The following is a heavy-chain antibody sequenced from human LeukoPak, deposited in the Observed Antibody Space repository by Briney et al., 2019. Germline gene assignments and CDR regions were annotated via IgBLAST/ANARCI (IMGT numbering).Heavy chain of an antibody. Sequence: GASVRDSSKDSGYSFTVSAMNWVRQAPGQGLEWMGWINTNTGNPTYTQGFTGRFVFSLDTSVSTAYIQISSLKTEDTAVYFCARSQTYGDHPPFDYWGQGTLVTVSS. CDR1: GYSFTVSA. J-gene: IGHJ4*02. CDR2: INTNTGNP. CDR3: ARSQTYGDHPPFDY. D-gene: IGHD4-17*01. V-gene: IGHV7-4-1*02.